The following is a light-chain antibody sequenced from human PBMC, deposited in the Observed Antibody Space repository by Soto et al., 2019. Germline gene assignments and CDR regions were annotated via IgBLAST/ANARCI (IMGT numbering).Light chain of an antibody. V-gene: IGKV3-11*01. CDR1: QSVSSK. Sequence: EIVMTQSPATLSVSPGEGATLSCRASQSVSSKLAWYQQKPGQVPRLLIYDASNRATGIPARFSGSGSGTDFTLTISSLEPEDFAIYYCQQRGSWPWTFGQGTKVDNK. CDR2: DAS. CDR3: QQRGSWPWT. J-gene: IGKJ1*01.